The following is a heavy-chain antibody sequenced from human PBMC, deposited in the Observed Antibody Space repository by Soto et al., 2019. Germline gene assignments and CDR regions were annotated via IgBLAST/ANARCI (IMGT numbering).Heavy chain of an antibody. D-gene: IGHD6-13*01. V-gene: IGHV1-8*01. CDR3: ARERSAGTGWFDP. Sequence: QVQLVQSGAEVKKPGASVKVSCKASGYTFTSYDINWVRQATGQGLEWMGWMNPNSGNTGYAQKFQGRVTMTRNTSMRTVYMELSSLRSEDTAVYCRARERSAGTGWFDPWGQGTLVTVSS. CDR1: GYTFTSYD. J-gene: IGHJ5*02. CDR2: MNPNSGNT.